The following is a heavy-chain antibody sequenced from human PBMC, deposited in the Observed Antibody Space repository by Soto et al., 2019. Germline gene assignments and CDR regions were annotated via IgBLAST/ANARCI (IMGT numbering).Heavy chain of an antibody. V-gene: IGHV3-30-3*01. Sequence: QVQLVESGGGEVQPGRSLRLSCAASGFTFSSYAMHWVLQAPGKGLEWVAVISYDGSNKYYADSVKGRFTISRDNSTNKLYLQMSSLRAEDTAVYYCARDGLGCSGGSCPEDIWGQGTMVTVSS. J-gene: IGHJ3*02. D-gene: IGHD2-15*01. CDR3: ARDGLGCSGGSCPEDI. CDR1: GFTFSSYA. CDR2: ISYDGSNK.